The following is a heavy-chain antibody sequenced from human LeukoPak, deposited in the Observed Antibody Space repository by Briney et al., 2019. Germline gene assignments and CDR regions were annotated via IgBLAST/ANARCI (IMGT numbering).Heavy chain of an antibody. CDR3: ARAHVDTAMVTGRFDY. V-gene: IGHV1-46*01. Sequence: GASVKVPCKASGYTFTSYYMHWVRQAPGQGLEWMGIMNPSGGSTSYAQKFQGRVTMTRDTSTSTVYMELSSLRSEDTAVYYCARAHVDTAMVTGRFDYWGQGTLVTVSS. D-gene: IGHD5-18*01. CDR1: GYTFTSYY. CDR2: MNPSGGST. J-gene: IGHJ4*02.